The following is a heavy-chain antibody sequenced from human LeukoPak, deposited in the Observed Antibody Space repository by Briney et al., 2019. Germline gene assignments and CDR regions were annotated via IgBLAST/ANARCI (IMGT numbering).Heavy chain of an antibody. D-gene: IGHD5-18*01. CDR1: GGSISTFY. CDR3: ARGGRGYSYEIDY. CDR2: IDYSGST. V-gene: IGHV4-59*01. J-gene: IGHJ4*02. Sequence: PSETLSLTCTVSGGSISTFYWSWIRQPPGKGLEWIGYIDYSGSTNYNPSLKSRVIISVDTSNNQSSMKVSSVTAADTAVYYCARGGRGYSYEIDYWGQGTLVTVSS.